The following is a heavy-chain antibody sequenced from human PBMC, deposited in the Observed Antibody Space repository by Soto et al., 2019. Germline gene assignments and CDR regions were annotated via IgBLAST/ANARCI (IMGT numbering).Heavy chain of an antibody. CDR3: AKDPLWYDSDWYPLPGFDP. J-gene: IGHJ5*02. V-gene: IGHV3-23*01. CDR1: GFTFSNYA. CDR2: STAYGDST. Sequence: EVQLLESGGGFVQPGGSLRLSCAASGFTFSNYAMSWVRQSPGKVLEWVSASTAYGDSTHYADSVKGRFTISRDSPKKTLYLQMDSLRAEDTAVYYCAKDPLWYDSDWYPLPGFDPWGQGTLVTVSS. D-gene: IGHD6-19*01.